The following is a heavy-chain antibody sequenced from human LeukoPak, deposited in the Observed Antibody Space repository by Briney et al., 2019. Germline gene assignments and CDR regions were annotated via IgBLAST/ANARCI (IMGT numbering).Heavy chain of an antibody. Sequence: GGSLRLSCTTSGFTFSSYALSWVRQAPGKGLEWVSGIRVSGSTYYPDSVTGRFTISRDNSENTLYLQMSGLRAEDTAIYYCARDGLTGRTDGTLDHWGQGTLVTVSS. CDR1: GFTFSSYA. CDR2: IRVSGST. CDR3: ARDGLTGRTDGTLDH. J-gene: IGHJ4*02. D-gene: IGHD1-20*01. V-gene: IGHV3-23*01.